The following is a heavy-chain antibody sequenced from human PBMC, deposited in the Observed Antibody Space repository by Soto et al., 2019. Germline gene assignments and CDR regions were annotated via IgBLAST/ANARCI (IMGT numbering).Heavy chain of an antibody. Sequence: SGPTLVNPTQTLTLTCTLSRFSLTTRSMCGRWIRQSPGKALEWLALIDWDGDTYYSTSLKTRLTISRDTSTNQVVLTMTNLDPADTATYFCARSLNYDFWTGYFFDFWGQGALVTVSS. V-gene: IGHV2-70*01. J-gene: IGHJ4*02. D-gene: IGHD3-3*01. CDR1: RFSLTTRSMC. CDR2: IDWDGDT. CDR3: ARSLNYDFWTGYFFDF.